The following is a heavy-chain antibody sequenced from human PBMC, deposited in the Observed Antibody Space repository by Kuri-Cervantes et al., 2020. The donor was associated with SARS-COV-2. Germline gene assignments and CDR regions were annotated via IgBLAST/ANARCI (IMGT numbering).Heavy chain of an antibody. CDR3: GRDFLGHFDF. D-gene: IGHD2/OR15-2a*01. J-gene: IGHJ4*02. CDR2: ISTTSSTI. V-gene: IGHV3-48*02. CDR1: GFNFNTYG. Sequence: GGSLRLSCAASGFNFNTYGMNWVRQAPGKGLEWLSYISTTSSTIDYADSVKGRFTISRDNAENSLYLQMNSLRDEDTGVYYCGRDFLGHFDFWGQGTLVTDSS.